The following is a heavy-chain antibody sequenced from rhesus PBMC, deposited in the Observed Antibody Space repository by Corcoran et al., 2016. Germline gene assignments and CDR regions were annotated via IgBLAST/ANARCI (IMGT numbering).Heavy chain of an antibody. D-gene: IGHD1-20*01. Sequence: QVQLQESGPGLVKPSETLSLTCAVSGASISSYWWTWIRQPPGKGLEYIGEINGDTGATYYNPSLNSRVTISKDASKNQFSLKLSSVSAADTALYYCTSGWNIGEYGLGTWGQGVVVVVSS. CDR2: INGDTGAT. CDR1: GASISSYW. CDR3: TSGWNIGEYGLGT. V-gene: IGHV4-80*01. J-gene: IGHJ6*01.